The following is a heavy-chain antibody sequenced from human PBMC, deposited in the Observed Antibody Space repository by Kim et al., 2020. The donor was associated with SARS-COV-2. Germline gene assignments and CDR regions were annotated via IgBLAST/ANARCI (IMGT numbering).Heavy chain of an antibody. CDR1: GGTFSSYA. CDR3: ARVNYDILTGYSKGYYGMDV. Sequence: SVKVSCKASGGTFSSYAISWVRQAPGQGLEWMGGIIPIFGTANYAQKFQGRVTITADESTSTAYMELSSLRSEDTAVYYCARVNYDILTGYSKGYYGMDVWGQGTTVTVSS. CDR2: IIPIFGTA. V-gene: IGHV1-69*13. J-gene: IGHJ6*02. D-gene: IGHD3-9*01.